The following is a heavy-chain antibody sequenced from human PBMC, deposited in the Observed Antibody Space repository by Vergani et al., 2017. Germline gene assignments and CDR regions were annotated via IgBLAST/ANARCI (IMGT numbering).Heavy chain of an antibody. CDR3: ARDPDILVVPAAPYYYYYYGMDV. CDR2: ISAYNGNT. CDR1: GYTFTSYG. J-gene: IGHJ6*02. Sequence: QVPLVQSGAEVKKPGASVKVSCKASGYTFTSYGISWVRQAPGQGLEWMGWISAYNGNTNYAQKLQGRVTMTTDTSTSTAYMELRSLRSDDTAVYYCARDPDILVVPAAPYYYYYYGMDVWGQGTTVTVSS. D-gene: IGHD2-2*01. V-gene: IGHV1-18*04.